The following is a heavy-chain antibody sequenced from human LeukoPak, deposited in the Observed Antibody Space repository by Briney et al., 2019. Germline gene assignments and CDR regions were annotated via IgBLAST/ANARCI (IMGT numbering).Heavy chain of an antibody. CDR2: ISSSSSYI. J-gene: IGHJ4*02. D-gene: IGHD1-26*01. Sequence: PGGSLRLSCAASGFTFSSYSMNWVRQAPGKGLEWVSSISSSSSYIYYADSVKGRFTISRDNAKNPLYLQMNSLRAEDTAVYYCARNSGSYLQLYYFDYWGQGTLVTVSS. CDR1: GFTFSSYS. V-gene: IGHV3-21*01. CDR3: ARNSGSYLQLYYFDY.